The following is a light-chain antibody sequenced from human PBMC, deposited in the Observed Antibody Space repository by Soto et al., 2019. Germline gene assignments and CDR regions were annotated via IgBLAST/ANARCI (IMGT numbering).Light chain of an antibody. J-gene: IGLJ2*01. CDR2: ADN. CDR1: NSNIGTGFH. CDR3: QSYDSTLRGLVA. V-gene: IGLV1-40*01. Sequence: QSVLTQPPSVSGAPGQRVIISCTGTNSNIGTGFHVNWYQQLPGTAPRLLIYADNSRPSGVPARFSGSKSGTSASLAITGLQVEDEADYYCQSYDSTLRGLVAFGGGTKVTVL.